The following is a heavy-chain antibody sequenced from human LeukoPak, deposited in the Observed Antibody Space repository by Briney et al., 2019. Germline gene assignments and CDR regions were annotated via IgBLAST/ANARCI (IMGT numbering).Heavy chain of an antibody. CDR2: IYYSGST. CDR3: ARDQPVVSYYFDY. CDR1: GGSISSYY. D-gene: IGHD1-14*01. J-gene: IGHJ4*02. V-gene: IGHV4-59*01. Sequence: PSETLSLTCTVSGGSISSYYWSWIRQPPGKGLEWIGYIYYSGSTNYNPSLKSRVTISVDTSKNQFSLKLSSVTAADTAVYYCARDQPVVSYYFDYWGQGTLVTVSS.